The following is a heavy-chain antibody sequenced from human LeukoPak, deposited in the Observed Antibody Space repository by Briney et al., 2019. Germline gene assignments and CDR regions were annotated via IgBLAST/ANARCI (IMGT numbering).Heavy chain of an antibody. Sequence: GGSLRLSCAASGFTFDDYAMSWVRQAPGKGLEWVSAISGSGGSTYYADSVKGRFTISRDNSKNTLYLQMNSLRAEDTAVYYCAKDSDYYDSSGYPYYFDYWGQGTLVTVSS. V-gene: IGHV3-23*01. CDR1: GFTFDDYA. CDR3: AKDSDYYDSSGYPYYFDY. CDR2: ISGSGGST. D-gene: IGHD3-22*01. J-gene: IGHJ4*02.